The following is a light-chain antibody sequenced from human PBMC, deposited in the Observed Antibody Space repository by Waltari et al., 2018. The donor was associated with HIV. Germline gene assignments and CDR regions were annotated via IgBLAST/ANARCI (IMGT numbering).Light chain of an antibody. CDR2: MNG. CDR3: ASWDDSLGGYWI. Sequence: QSVVTQPPSASGTLGQRVTISCSGGTSNIGSNYVYWYQHLPGTSPNLLIYMNGQRPSGVPGRISGSNSGTSASLAISGLRSEDEAYYYCASWDDSLGGYWIFGGGTNLTVL. V-gene: IGLV1-47*01. J-gene: IGLJ2*01. CDR1: TSNIGSNY.